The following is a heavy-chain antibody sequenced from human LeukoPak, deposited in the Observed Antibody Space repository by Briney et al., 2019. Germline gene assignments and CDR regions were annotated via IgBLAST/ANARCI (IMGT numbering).Heavy chain of an antibody. J-gene: IGHJ3*02. CDR3: ARGGAFVVVPAAMLHSAFDI. CDR1: GYTFTSYG. Sequence: ASVKVSCKASGYTFTSYGISWVRQAPGQGLEWMGWISAYNGNTNYAQKLQGRVTMTTDTSTSTAYMELRSLRSDDTAVYYCARGGAFVVVPAAMLHSAFDIWGQGTMVTVSS. CDR2: ISAYNGNT. V-gene: IGHV1-18*01. D-gene: IGHD2-2*01.